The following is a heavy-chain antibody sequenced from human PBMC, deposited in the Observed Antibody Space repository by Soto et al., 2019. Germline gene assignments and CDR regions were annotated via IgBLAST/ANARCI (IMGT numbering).Heavy chain of an antibody. CDR1: GFPFSNAW. Sequence: EVHLVESGGGLVKPGGSLRLSCAGSGFPFSNAWINWVRHVPGKGLEWVGRIKSKALGGTTDFAAPVRGRFAITRDDSRNVAYMQMNSLYTEETGVYHCTTDSYSTMIEVRFDYWGHGTLVTVSS. V-gene: IGHV3-15*07. J-gene: IGHJ4*01. CDR3: TTDSYSTMIEVRFDY. CDR2: IKSKALGGTT. D-gene: IGHD3-22*01.